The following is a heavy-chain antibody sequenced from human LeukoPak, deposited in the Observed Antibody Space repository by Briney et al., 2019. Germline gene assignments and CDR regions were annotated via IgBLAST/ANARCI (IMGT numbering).Heavy chain of an antibody. CDR3: ARENGWVVGAGRPFDY. CDR2: IYHSGST. J-gene: IGHJ4*02. CDR1: GGSISSGGYY. V-gene: IGHV4-30-2*01. Sequence: SQTLSLTCTVSGGSISSGGYYWSWIRQPPGKGLEWIGYIYHSGSTYYNPSLKSRVTISVDRSKNQFSLKLSSVTAADTAVYYCARENGWVVGAGRPFDYWGQGTLVTVSS. D-gene: IGHD1-26*01.